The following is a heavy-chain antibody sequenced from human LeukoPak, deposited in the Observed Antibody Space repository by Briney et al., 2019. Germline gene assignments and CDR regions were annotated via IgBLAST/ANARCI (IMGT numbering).Heavy chain of an antibody. J-gene: IGHJ5*02. Sequence: GGSLRLSCATSGFTFSTYGMHWVRQAPGKGLEWLSYIDSSGDVIYYADSVKGRFTISRDNAQNSVFLQMNSLRAEDTAVYYCAKGTHSSSWHWFDPWGQGTLVTVSS. CDR2: IDSSGDVI. D-gene: IGHD6-13*01. V-gene: IGHV3-48*04. CDR3: AKGTHSSSWHWFDP. CDR1: GFTFSTYG.